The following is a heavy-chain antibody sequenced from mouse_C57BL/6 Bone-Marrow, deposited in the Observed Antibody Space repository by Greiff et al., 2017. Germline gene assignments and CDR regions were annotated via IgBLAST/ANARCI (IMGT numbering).Heavy chain of an antibody. CDR2: INPGSGGT. CDR3: AREGVYSKVYFDY. CDR1: GYAFTNYL. V-gene: IGHV1-54*01. Sequence: QVQLQQSGAELVRPGTSVKVSCKASGYAFTNYLIEWVKQRPGQGLEWIGVINPGSGGTNYNEKFKGKATLTADKSSSTAYMQLSSLTSEDSAVYFCAREGVYSKVYFDYWGQGTTHTVSS. D-gene: IGHD2-5*01. J-gene: IGHJ2*01.